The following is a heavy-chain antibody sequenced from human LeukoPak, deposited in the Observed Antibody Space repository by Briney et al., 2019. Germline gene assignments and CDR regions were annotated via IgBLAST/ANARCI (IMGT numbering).Heavy chain of an antibody. V-gene: IGHV3-30*18. Sequence: PGGSLRLSCAASGFTFSSYGMHWVRQAPGKGLEWVAVISYDGSNKYYADSVKGRFTISRDNSKNTLYLQMNSLRAEDTAVYYCAKDSSGSNFDYWGQGTLVTVSS. CDR2: ISYDGSNK. D-gene: IGHD6-19*01. CDR1: GFTFSSYG. CDR3: AKDSSGSNFDY. J-gene: IGHJ4*02.